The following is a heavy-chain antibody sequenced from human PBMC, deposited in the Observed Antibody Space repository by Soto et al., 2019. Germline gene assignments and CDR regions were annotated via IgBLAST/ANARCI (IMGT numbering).Heavy chain of an antibody. V-gene: IGHV3-23*01. Sequence: PGGSLRLSCAASGFTFSAYAMNWVRQTPGKGLEWVSAISGSGGSTYYADSVKGRFTISRDNSKNTLYLQMNSLRAEDTAVYYCAKVLDMPKHGYFDLWGRGTLVTVSS. CDR3: AKVLDMPKHGYFDL. J-gene: IGHJ2*01. D-gene: IGHD2-2*01. CDR2: ISGSGGST. CDR1: GFTFSAYA.